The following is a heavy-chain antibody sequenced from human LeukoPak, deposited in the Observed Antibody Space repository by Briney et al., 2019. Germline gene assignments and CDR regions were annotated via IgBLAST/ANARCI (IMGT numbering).Heavy chain of an antibody. V-gene: IGHV4-59*01. CDR1: GASIGSYY. J-gene: IGHJ6*03. CDR3: AREGLTTIGVIDV. CDR2: ICYSGNT. Sequence: SETLSLTCSVSGASIGSYYWIWIRQPPGKGPEWLGTICYSGNTKYNSSLKSRVSILADTSNNQFSLRLSSVTAADTAVYYCAREGLTTIGVIDVWGKGTTVTVSS. D-gene: IGHD1-1*01.